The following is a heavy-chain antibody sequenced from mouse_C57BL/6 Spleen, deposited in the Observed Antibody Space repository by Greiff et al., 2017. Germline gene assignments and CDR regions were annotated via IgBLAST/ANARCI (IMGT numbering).Heavy chain of an antibody. V-gene: IGHV5-6*01. D-gene: IGHD2-10*02. CDR2: ISSGGSYT. CDR3: ARHPAYGNYEAMDY. CDR1: GFTFSSYG. J-gene: IGHJ4*01. Sequence: EVKLVESGGDLVKPGGSLKLSCAASGFTFSSYGMSWVRQTPDKRLEWVATISSGGSYTYYPDSVKGRFTISRDNAKNTLYLRMSSLKSEDTAMYYCARHPAYGNYEAMDYWGQGTSVTVSS.